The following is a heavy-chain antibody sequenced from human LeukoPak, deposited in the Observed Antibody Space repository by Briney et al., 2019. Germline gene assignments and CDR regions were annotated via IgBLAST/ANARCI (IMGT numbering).Heavy chain of an antibody. CDR3: ARDSSSSWYIGFFDY. D-gene: IGHD6-13*01. Sequence: SVKVSCKASGDTFSSYAISWVRQAPGQGLEWMGGIIPILGTANYAQKFQGGVTITADESTSTAYMELSSLRSEDTAVYYCARDSSSSWYIGFFDYWGQGTLVTVSS. CDR1: GDTFSSYA. J-gene: IGHJ4*02. CDR2: IIPILGTA. V-gene: IGHV1-69*13.